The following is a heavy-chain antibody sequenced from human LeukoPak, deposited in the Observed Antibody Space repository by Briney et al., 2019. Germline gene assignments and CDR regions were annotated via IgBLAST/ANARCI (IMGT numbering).Heavy chain of an antibody. CDR1: GFTFSNYW. J-gene: IGHJ6*02. D-gene: IGHD3-9*01. V-gene: IGHV3-74*01. CDR2: ISVDGSTT. Sequence: GGSLRLSCAASGFTFSNYWMQWVRQAPGRGLVWVSRISVDGSTTSYAGSVRGRFTISRDNAKNTLYLQMNSLRVEDTAVYYCTRDLMDYDVSTGLHHYYMDVWGQGTTVTVSS. CDR3: TRDLMDYDVSTGLHHYYMDV.